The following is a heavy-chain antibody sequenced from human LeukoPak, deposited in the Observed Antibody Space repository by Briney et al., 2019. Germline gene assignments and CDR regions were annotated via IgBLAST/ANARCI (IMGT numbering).Heavy chain of an antibody. CDR2: ITSSSSTI. D-gene: IGHD5-18*01. J-gene: IGHJ6*03. CDR1: GFTFSSYT. V-gene: IGHV3-48*04. CDR3: ARDSTTAMVDYYYYMDV. Sequence: PGGSLRLSCAASGFTFSSYTLNWVRQAPGKGLEWVSYITSSSSTIYYADSVKGRFTISRDNAKNSLYLQMNSLRAEDTAVYYCARDSTTAMVDYYYYMDVWGKGTTVTVSS.